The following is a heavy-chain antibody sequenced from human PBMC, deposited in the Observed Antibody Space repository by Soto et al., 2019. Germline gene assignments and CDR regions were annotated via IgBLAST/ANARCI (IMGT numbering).Heavy chain of an antibody. V-gene: IGHV1-2*06. D-gene: IGHD2-8*01. CDR1: GYTFTAYY. J-gene: IGHJ4*02. Sequence: QVQLVQSGAEVKKPGASVKVSCKASGYTFTAYYLYWVRQAPGQGLEWVGRINPKTGDTKYAQKFQGRDTMTRDTYITTAYMQVSSLRSDDTALYFCATFKQAPNGIDYWGQGTLVSVSS. CDR2: INPKTGDT. CDR3: ATFKQAPNGIDY.